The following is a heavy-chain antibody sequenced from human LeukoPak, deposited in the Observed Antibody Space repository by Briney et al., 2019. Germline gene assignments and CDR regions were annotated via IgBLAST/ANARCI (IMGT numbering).Heavy chain of an antibody. V-gene: IGHV1-69*04. CDR2: IIPILGIA. CDR3: ARDRHIVVVTASYYFDY. J-gene: IGHJ4*02. D-gene: IGHD2-21*02. Sequence: ASVKVSCKASGGTFSSYAISWVRQAPGQGLEWMGRIIPILGIANYAQKFQGRVTITADKSTSPAYMELSSLRSEDTAVYYCARDRHIVVVTASYYFDYWGQGTLVTVSS. CDR1: GGTFSSYA.